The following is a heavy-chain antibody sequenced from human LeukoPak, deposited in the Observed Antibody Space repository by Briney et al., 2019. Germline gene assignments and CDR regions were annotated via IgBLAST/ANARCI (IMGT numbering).Heavy chain of an antibody. CDR3: AGAPTTTVTYNWFDP. CDR1: GGTFSSYA. CDR2: ISAYNGNT. D-gene: IGHD4-17*01. J-gene: IGHJ5*02. Sequence: GASVKVSCKASGGTFSSYAISWVRQAPGQGLEWMGWISAYNGNTNYAQKFQGRVTITADESTSTAYMELSSLRSEDTAVYCCAGAPTTTVTYNWFDPWGQGTLVTVSS. V-gene: IGHV1-69*13.